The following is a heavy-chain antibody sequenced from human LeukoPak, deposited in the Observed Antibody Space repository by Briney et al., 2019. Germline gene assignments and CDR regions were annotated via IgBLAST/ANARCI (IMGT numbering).Heavy chain of an antibody. CDR1: GCTFSSYA. V-gene: IGHV3-30*01. Sequence: GRSLRLSCAASGCTFSSYAMHWVRQAPGKGLEWVALISYDGSYEYSADSVKGRFTISRDNSKNTLFLQMNSLRAEDTAVYYCARNHGFDIWGQGTRVTVSS. CDR2: ISYDGSYE. CDR3: ARNHGFDI. J-gene: IGHJ3*02.